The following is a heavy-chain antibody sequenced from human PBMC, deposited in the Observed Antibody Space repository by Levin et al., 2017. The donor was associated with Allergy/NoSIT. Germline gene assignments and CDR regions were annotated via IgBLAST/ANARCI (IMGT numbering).Heavy chain of an antibody. Sequence: GGSLRLSCAASGFTFSSYAMSWVRQAPGKGLEWVSAISGSGGSTYYADSVKGRFTISRDNSKNTLYLQMNSLRAEDTAVYYCAKDGMYSSSWYPRGFQHWGQGTLVTVSS. D-gene: IGHD6-13*01. J-gene: IGHJ1*01. V-gene: IGHV3-23*01. CDR3: AKDGMYSSSWYPRGFQH. CDR2: ISGSGGST. CDR1: GFTFSSYA.